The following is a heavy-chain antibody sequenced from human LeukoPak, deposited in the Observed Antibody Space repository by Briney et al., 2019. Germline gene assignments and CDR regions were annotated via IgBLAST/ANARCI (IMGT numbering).Heavy chain of an antibody. CDR3: ARSYYYDSSGYSNWFDP. D-gene: IGHD3-22*01. CDR2: ISSSGSTI. J-gene: IGHJ5*02. CDR1: GFTFSSYE. V-gene: IGHV3-48*03. Sequence: PGRSLRLSCAASGFTFSSYEMNWVRQAPGKGLEWVSYISSSGSTIYYAESVKGRFTISRDNAKNSLYLQMNSLRAEDTAVYYCARSYYYDSSGYSNWFDPWGQGTLVTVSS.